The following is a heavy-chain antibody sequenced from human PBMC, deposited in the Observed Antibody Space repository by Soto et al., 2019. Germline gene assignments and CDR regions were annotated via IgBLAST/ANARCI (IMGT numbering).Heavy chain of an antibody. CDR2: IYHSGST. CDR1: GGSISSSNW. Sequence: QVQLQESGPGLVKPSGTLSLTCAVSGGSISSSNWWSWVRQPPGKGLEWIGEIYHSGSTNYNPSLMSRVTISVDKSKNQFSLKLSSVTAADTAVYYCARAGADIAAAAMWGWFDPWGQGTLVTVSS. CDR3: ARAGADIAAAAMWGWFDP. D-gene: IGHD6-13*01. J-gene: IGHJ5*02. V-gene: IGHV4-4*02.